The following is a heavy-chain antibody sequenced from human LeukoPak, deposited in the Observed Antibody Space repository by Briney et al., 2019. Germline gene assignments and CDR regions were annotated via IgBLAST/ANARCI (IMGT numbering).Heavy chain of an antibody. CDR3: ARGFGQWLVWGIDY. J-gene: IGHJ4*02. D-gene: IGHD6-19*01. Sequence: GGSLRLSCAASGFTFSSYAMSWVRQAPGKGLEWVSAISGSGGSTYYADSVKGRFTISRDNSKNTLYLRMNSLRAEDTAVYYCARGFGQWLVWGIDYWGQGTLVTVSS. CDR2: ISGSGGST. CDR1: GFTFSSYA. V-gene: IGHV3-23*01.